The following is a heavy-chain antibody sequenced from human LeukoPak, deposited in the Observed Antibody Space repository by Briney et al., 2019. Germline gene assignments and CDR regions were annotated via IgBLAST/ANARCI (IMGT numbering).Heavy chain of an antibody. J-gene: IGHJ4*02. V-gene: IGHV1-24*01. CDR3: ATDGSGTYSLDC. CDR1: GYTYSELF. Sequence: ASVRVACKVSGYTYSELFMYWVRLAPGRGLEWVGTFDPENGEIIYAQRFQGRVTMTVDTSTETAYMELSSLTSEDTAVYYCATDGSGTYSLDCWGQGTLLTVTS. D-gene: IGHD3-10*01. CDR2: FDPENGEI.